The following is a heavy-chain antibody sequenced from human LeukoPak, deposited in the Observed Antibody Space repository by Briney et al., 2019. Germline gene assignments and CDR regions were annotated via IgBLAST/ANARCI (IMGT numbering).Heavy chain of an antibody. CDR2: ISYDGSNK. Sequence: GRSLRLSCAASGFTFSSYGMHWVRQAPGKGLEWVAVISYDGSNKYYADSVKGRFTISRDNSKNTLYLQMNSLRAEDTAVYYCARGLPFLTIFGVVPPVGMDVWGQGTTVTVSS. V-gene: IGHV3-30*03. CDR1: GFTFSSYG. J-gene: IGHJ6*02. CDR3: ARGLPFLTIFGVVPPVGMDV. D-gene: IGHD3-3*01.